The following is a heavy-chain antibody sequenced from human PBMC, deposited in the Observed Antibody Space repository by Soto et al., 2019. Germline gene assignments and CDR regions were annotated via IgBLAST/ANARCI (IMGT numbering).Heavy chain of an antibody. Sequence: PGGSLRLSCAAPGFPFYSYAMSWVRQAPGKGLEWVSGISGSGGSTYYADSVKGRFTISRDNSKNTLYLQMNSLRAEDTAVYYCAKNYDSSGYYLLVDYWGQGTLVTVSS. CDR1: GFPFYSYA. D-gene: IGHD3-22*01. J-gene: IGHJ4*02. CDR3: AKNYDSSGYYLLVDY. CDR2: ISGSGGST. V-gene: IGHV3-23*01.